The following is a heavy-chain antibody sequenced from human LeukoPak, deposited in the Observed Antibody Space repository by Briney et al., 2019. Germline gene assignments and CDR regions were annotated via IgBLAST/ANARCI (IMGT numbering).Heavy chain of an antibody. V-gene: IGHV3-23*01. CDR2: ISGSGGST. Sequence: PGGSLRLSCAASGFTFSSYAMSWVRQAPGKGLEWVSAISGSGGSTYYADSVKGRFTISRDNSKNTLYLQMNSLRAEDTAVYYCAKVATVTTPLILMFDYWGQGTLVTVSS. CDR3: AKVATVTTPLILMFDY. J-gene: IGHJ4*02. CDR1: GFTFSSYA. D-gene: IGHD4-17*01.